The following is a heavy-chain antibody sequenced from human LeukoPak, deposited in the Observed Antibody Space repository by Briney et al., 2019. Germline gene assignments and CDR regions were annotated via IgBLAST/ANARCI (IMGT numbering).Heavy chain of an antibody. CDR1: GFTFSSYA. CDR2: ISYDGSNK. J-gene: IGHJ4*02. D-gene: IGHD2-2*01. V-gene: IGHV3-30-3*01. Sequence: PGGSLRLSCAASGFTFSSYAMHWVRQAPGKGLEWVAVISYDGSNKYYADSVKGRFTISRDNSKNTLYLQMNSLRAEDTAVYYCARSYCSSTSSYPGTQLNCDYWGQGTLVTVSS. CDR3: ARSYCSSTSSYPGTQLNCDY.